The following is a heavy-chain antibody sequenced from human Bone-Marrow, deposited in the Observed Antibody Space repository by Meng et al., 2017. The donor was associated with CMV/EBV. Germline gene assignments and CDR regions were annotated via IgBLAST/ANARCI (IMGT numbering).Heavy chain of an antibody. CDR1: GGVFNAYT. CDR2: FTPLSGTP. CDR3: ATYTAGANALGY. D-gene: IGHD5-18*01. V-gene: IGHV1-69*05. Sequence: SVKVSCKASGGVFNAYTFSWVRQAPGQGLEWMGGFTPLSGTPNYAPKFQGRFTMTTDQSTSTGLMELTSLRSEDTAVYFCATYTAGANALGYWGQGPRVTCSS. J-gene: IGHJ4*02.